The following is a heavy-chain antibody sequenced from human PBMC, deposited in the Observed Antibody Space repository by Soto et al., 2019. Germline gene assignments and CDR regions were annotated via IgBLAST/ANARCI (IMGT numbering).Heavy chain of an antibody. Sequence: GKVSCKAAGDTCSSYAISWVRQAPGKGLEWMGKIIPTFGRTNYAQKFQGRLTISADDSTSTAYMELSSLLSEDTAVYYCARDPLSSFAMDVWGQGTTVTVSS. CDR3: ARDPLSSFAMDV. D-gene: IGHD3-10*02. J-gene: IGHJ6*02. CDR2: IIPTFGRT. CDR1: GDTCSSYA. V-gene: IGHV1-69*15.